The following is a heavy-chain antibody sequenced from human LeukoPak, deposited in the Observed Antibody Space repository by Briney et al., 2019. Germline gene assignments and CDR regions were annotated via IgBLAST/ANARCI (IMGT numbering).Heavy chain of an antibody. CDR3: ATGPPYSSGSFDY. D-gene: IGHD6-19*01. CDR1: GYTFTDYY. V-gene: IGHV1-69-2*01. CDR2: VDPGDGET. J-gene: IGHJ4*02. Sequence: ASVKISCKVSGYTFTDYYIHWVQQAPGKGLEWMGLVDPGDGETIYTEKFQGRVTITADTSTDTAYMELSSLRSEDTAVYYCATGPPYSSGSFDYWGQGTLVTVSS.